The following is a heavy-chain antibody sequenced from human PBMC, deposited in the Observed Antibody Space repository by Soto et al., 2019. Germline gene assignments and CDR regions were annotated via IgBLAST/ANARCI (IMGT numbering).Heavy chain of an antibody. Sequence: SETLSLTCPVAGGSISSGTTSWGWIRQPPRKGLEGHGYIYHSGNIYYNPSLKSRVTISVDRSKNQFSLKLSSVTGADTAVYYCARSVILSGGTYKGLIRLHHFDVWGPGTLVTVSS. CDR2: IYHSGNI. D-gene: IGHD2-15*01. V-gene: IGHV4-30-2*01. CDR1: GGSISSGTTS. CDR3: ARSVILSGGTYKGLIRLHHFDV. J-gene: IGHJ4*02.